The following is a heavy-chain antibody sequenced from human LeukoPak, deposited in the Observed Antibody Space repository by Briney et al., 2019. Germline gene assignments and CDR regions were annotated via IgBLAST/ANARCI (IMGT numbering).Heavy chain of an antibody. CDR2: IRSKANSYAT. V-gene: IGHV3-73*01. CDR3: TRNWGYDFWSGYYVDWEGDYYYYMDV. D-gene: IGHD3-3*01. CDR1: GFTFSGSA. J-gene: IGHJ6*03. Sequence: GGSLKLSCAASGFTFSGSAIHWVRQASGEGLGWVGRIRSKANSYATANAASVKGRFTISRDDSKNTAYLQMNSLKTEDTAVYYCTRNWGYDFWSGYYVDWEGDYYYYMDVWGKGTTVTVSS.